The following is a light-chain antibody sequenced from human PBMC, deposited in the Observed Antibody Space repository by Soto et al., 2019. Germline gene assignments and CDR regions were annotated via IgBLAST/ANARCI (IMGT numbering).Light chain of an antibody. CDR1: QDISNY. CDR2: DAS. CDR3: QQYDNLLCT. J-gene: IGKJ3*01. V-gene: IGKV1-33*01. Sequence: DIQMTQSPSSLSASVGDRVTITCQASQDISNYLNWYQQKPGKAPKLLIYDASNLETGVPSRFSGSGSGTDFTFTISSLQPEDFATYYCQQYDNLLCTFGPGTKVDIK.